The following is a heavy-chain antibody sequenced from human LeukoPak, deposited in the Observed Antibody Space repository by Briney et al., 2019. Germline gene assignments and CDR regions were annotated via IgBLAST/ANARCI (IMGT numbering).Heavy chain of an antibody. CDR2: INPNSGGT. V-gene: IGHV1-2*02. Sequence: GASVKVSCKTSGYTFTVYYIHWVRQAPGQGLEWMGWINPNSGGTNYAQKFQDRVTMTRDASISTDYMELNRLISADTAIYYCSTEHLYYDSSGYSDSWGEGTLVTVPS. CDR1: GYTFTVYY. J-gene: IGHJ4*02. CDR3: STEHLYYDSSGYSDS. D-gene: IGHD3-22*01.